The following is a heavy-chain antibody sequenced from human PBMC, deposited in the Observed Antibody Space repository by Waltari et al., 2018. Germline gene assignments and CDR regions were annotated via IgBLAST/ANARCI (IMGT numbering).Heavy chain of an antibody. Sequence: EVQLVETGGGLIQPGGSLKLSCAASGFSVTDNYMSWFRQAPGKGLGWVSVMFSGDRTYYADAVKGRFIISRDKSTNTLYLQMNSLTVEDTALYYCARGGTVDSSWYDHWGQGTLVRVSS. CDR1: GFSVTDNY. V-gene: IGHV3-53*02. CDR3: ARGGTVDSSWYDH. D-gene: IGHD4-4*01. J-gene: IGHJ5*02. CDR2: MFSGDRT.